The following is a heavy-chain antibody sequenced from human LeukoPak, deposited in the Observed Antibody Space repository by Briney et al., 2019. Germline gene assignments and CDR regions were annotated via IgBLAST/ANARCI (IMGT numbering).Heavy chain of an antibody. Sequence: GGSLRLSCAASGFTFSDYYMSWIRQAPGKGLEWLSYISGSGSTTQYEDSVKGRFTISRDNAENSLYLQMNSLSAEDTAVYYCARGQNWFDPWGQGTLATVSS. CDR1: GFTFSDYY. V-gene: IGHV3-11*01. CDR2: ISGSGSTT. J-gene: IGHJ5*02. CDR3: ARGQNWFDP.